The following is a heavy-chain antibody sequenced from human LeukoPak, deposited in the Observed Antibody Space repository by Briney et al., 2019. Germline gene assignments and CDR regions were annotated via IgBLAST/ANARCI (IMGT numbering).Heavy chain of an antibody. V-gene: IGHV4-4*07. J-gene: IGHJ4*02. CDR2: IYTSGST. CDR3: ARDTFAAGPLAVAEPLFDY. CDR1: GGSISSYY. D-gene: IGHD6-19*01. Sequence: SETLSLTCTVSGGSISSYYWSWIRQPAGKGLEWIGRIYTSGSTNYNPSLKSRVTMSVDTSKNQFSLKLSSVTAADTAVYYCARDTFAAGPLAVAEPLFDYWGQGTLVTVSS.